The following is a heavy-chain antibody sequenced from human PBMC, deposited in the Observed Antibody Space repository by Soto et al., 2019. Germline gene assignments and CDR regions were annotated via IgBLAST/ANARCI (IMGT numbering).Heavy chain of an antibody. D-gene: IGHD1-7*01. CDR1: GAYISYFS. V-gene: IGHV4-4*07. CDR3: ARETAENWTYEAH. Sequence: PSETLSLTCRVSGAYISYFSWSWIRQPAGKGLEWIGRITINGNTQKNPSFKSRVTMSIDTSRNHFSLNLQSATAADTALYYCARETAENWTYEAHWGPGTLVTVSS. J-gene: IGHJ1*01. CDR2: ITINGNT.